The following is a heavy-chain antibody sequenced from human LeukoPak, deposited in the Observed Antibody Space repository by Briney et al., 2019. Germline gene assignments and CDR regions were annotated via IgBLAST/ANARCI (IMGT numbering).Heavy chain of an antibody. CDR3: ARDFFSGSWPRVGWYFDL. D-gene: IGHD6-13*01. Sequence: SETLSLTCTVSGGSISSYYWSWIRQPAGKGLEWIGRIYTSGSTNYNPSLKSRVTMSVDTSKNQFSLKLSSVTAADTAVYYCARDFFSGSWPRVGWYFDLWGRGTLVTVPS. CDR1: GGSISSYY. J-gene: IGHJ2*01. CDR2: IYTSGST. V-gene: IGHV4-4*07.